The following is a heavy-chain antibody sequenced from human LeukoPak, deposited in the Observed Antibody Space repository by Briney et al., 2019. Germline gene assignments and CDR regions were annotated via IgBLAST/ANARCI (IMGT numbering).Heavy chain of an antibody. D-gene: IGHD3-3*01. CDR1: GFTFSNYA. V-gene: IGHV3-30-3*01. CDR2: ISYDGSNK. CDR3: ARDVSHDFWSGYPVY. J-gene: IGHJ4*02. Sequence: PGGSLRLSCAASGFTFSNYAMHWVRQAPGKGLEWVAVISYDGSNKYYADSVKGRFTISRDNSRNKLYLQMNSLRAEDTAVYYCARDVSHDFWSGYPVYWGQGTLVTVSS.